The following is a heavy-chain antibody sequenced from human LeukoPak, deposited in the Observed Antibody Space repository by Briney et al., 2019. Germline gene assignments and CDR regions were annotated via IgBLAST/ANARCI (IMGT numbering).Heavy chain of an antibody. J-gene: IGHJ4*02. Sequence: ASVNVSCKASGGTFSSYAISWVRQAPGQGLEWMGGIIPIFGTANYAQKFQGTVTITADESTSTAYMELSSLRSEDTAVYYCARDLGYYYDSSGYSWGQGTLVTVSS. CDR2: IIPIFGTA. V-gene: IGHV1-69*13. CDR1: GGTFSSYA. CDR3: ARDLGYYYDSSGYS. D-gene: IGHD3-22*01.